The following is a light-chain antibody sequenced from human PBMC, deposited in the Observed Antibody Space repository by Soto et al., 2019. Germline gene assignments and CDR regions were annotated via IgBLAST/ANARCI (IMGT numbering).Light chain of an antibody. CDR3: QQCDTSPWT. CDR2: GAS. V-gene: IGKV3-20*01. Sequence: EIVLTQSPGTLSLSPGERATLSCRASQSVSSSYLAWYQQKPGQAPRLLIYGASTRATGIPDRFSGSGSGTDFTLTIGGLEPGDSAVYFCQQCDTSPWTFGQGTKVDIK. CDR1: QSVSSSY. J-gene: IGKJ1*01.